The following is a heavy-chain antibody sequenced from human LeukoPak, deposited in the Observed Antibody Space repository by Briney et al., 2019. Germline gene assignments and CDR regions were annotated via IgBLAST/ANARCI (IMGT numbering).Heavy chain of an antibody. CDR1: LSFNTYG. V-gene: IGHV3-30*02. Sequence: LSFNTYGMHWVRQATGRGLEWLTLIRPDGRMKFYSDSVKGRFTVSRDNSLSMLYLEMTSLRSEDTAVYYCVKDDPVLHYWGQGTLVSVSS. J-gene: IGHJ4*02. CDR2: IRPDGRMK. CDR3: VKDDPVLHY.